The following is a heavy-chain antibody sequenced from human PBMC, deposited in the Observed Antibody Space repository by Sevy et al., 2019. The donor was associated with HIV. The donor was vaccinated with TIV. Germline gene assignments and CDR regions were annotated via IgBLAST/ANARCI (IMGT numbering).Heavy chain of an antibody. CDR1: EFTFSSYW. J-gene: IGHJ6*03. CDR2: IKQDGSEK. V-gene: IGHV3-7*01. CDR3: ASSLGELSFFYYYYMDV. Sequence: GGSLRLSCAASEFTFSSYWKSWVRQAPGKGLEWVANIKQDGSEKYYVDSVKGRFTISRDNARNSLYLQMNSLRAEDTAVYYCASSLGELSFFYYYYMDVWGKGTTVTVSS. D-gene: IGHD3-16*02.